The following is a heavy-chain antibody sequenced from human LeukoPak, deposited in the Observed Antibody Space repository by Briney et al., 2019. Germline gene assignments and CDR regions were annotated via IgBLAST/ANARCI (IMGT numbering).Heavy chain of an antibody. Sequence: SETLSLTCTVSGGSISTGSISSYYWSWVRQPAGKGLEWIGRIYTSGTTNHNPSLKSRVTMSVDTSKNQFSLKVNSVTAADTAVYYCARGAPSDYWGQGTLVTVSS. J-gene: IGHJ4*02. CDR1: GGSISTGSISSYY. CDR3: ARGAPSDY. CDR2: IYTSGTT. V-gene: IGHV4-4*07.